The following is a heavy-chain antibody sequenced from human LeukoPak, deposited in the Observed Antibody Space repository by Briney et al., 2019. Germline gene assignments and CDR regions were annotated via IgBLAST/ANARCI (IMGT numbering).Heavy chain of an antibody. J-gene: IGHJ3*02. Sequence: ASVKVSCKASGYTFTSYYMHWVRQAPGQGLEWMGIINPSGGSTSYAQKFQGRVTMTRYMYTSTVYMELNSLRSEDTAVYYCARAGYYYDSSGYDAFDIWGQGTMVTVSS. V-gene: IGHV1-46*01. CDR2: INPSGGST. D-gene: IGHD3-22*01. CDR3: ARAGYYYDSSGYDAFDI. CDR1: GYTFTSYY.